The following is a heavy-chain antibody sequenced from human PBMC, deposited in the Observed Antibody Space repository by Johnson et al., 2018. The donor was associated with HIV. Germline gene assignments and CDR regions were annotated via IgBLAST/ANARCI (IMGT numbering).Heavy chain of an antibody. D-gene: IGHD6-19*01. Sequence: VQLVESGGGVVRPGGSLRLSCAASGFNFDDSGMSWVRQAPGKGLEWVSGIRWNSGSIGYADSVRGRFTISRDNAKNSLYLQVNSLRADDTALYYCAKVFKVRVAGAFDVWGQGTMVIVSS. CDR1: GFNFDDSG. CDR2: IRWNSGSI. J-gene: IGHJ3*01. CDR3: AKVFKVRVAGAFDV. V-gene: IGHV3-20*04.